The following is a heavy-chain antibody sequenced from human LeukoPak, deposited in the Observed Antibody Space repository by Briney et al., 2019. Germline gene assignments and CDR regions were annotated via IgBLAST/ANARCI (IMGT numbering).Heavy chain of an antibody. J-gene: IGHJ4*02. Sequence: ASVRVSCKASGYKFSSYGITWVRQARGQGLEWMGWTTAYNGNTRIAEKFQARVTLTTDTATDTAFMELGSLRFDDTAVYYCARVLRLGEVSLGFWGQGTLVTVSS. V-gene: IGHV1-18*01. CDR3: ARVLRLGEVSLGF. CDR2: TTAYNGNT. D-gene: IGHD3-16*02. CDR1: GYKFSSYG.